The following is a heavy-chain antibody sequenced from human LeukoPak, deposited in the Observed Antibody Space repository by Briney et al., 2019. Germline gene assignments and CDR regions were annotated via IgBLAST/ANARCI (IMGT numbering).Heavy chain of an antibody. D-gene: IGHD2-2*01. V-gene: IGHV5-51*01. CDR3: ARARAVPAAIVYPFDY. J-gene: IGHJ4*02. Sequence: GESLKISCKGSGYSFTSYWIGWVRQMPGKGLEWMGIIYPGDSDTRYSPSFQGQVTISADKSISTAYLQWSSLKASDTAMYYCARARAVPAAIVYPFDYWGQGTLVTVSS. CDR2: IYPGDSDT. CDR1: GYSFTSYW.